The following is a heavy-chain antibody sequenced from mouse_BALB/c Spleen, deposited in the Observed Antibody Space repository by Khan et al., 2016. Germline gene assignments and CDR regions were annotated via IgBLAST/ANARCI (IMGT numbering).Heavy chain of an antibody. D-gene: IGHD2-3*01. J-gene: IGHJ2*01. V-gene: IGHV9-1*02. CDR2: INTYTGEP. Sequence: QIQLVQSGPELKKPGETVKISCKASGYTFTNYGMNWVKQAPGKGLKWMGWINTYTGEPTYADDFKGRFAFSLETSASTAYLQINNLKNEDMATYFCARGGYYDFDYWGQGTTLTVSS. CDR3: ARGGYYDFDY. CDR1: GYTFTNYG.